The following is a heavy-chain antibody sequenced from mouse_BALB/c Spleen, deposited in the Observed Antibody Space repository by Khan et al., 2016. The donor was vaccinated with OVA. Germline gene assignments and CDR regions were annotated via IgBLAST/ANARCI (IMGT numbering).Heavy chain of an antibody. CDR3: ARGGRRAMDY. J-gene: IGHJ4*01. CDR1: GYTFTNYG. D-gene: IGHD3-3*01. Sequence: QIQLVQSGPELKKPGETVKISCKASGYTFTNYGMNWVKQAPGKGLKWMGWIKTYTGEPTYADDFKGRFAFSLETSASTAYLQIHNLKHDAPATYCCARGGRRAMDYWGQGTSVTVSS. V-gene: IGHV9-3-1*01. CDR2: IKTYTGEP.